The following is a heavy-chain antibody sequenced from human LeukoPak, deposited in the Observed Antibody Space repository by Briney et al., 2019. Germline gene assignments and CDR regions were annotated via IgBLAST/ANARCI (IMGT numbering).Heavy chain of an antibody. CDR3: ARDQGSMIVVRTTNCYFDT. CDR2: INQDGNEI. D-gene: IGHD3-22*01. V-gene: IGHV3-7*01. CDR1: GFPFSHYW. J-gene: IGHJ2*01. Sequence: HPGGSLRLSCAASGFPFSHYWMSWVRGSPGKGLECVANINQDGNEIYYVDSVKARLTISRDNGKNSLYLQINRLSADDTAVYYCARDQGSMIVVRTTNCYFDTGGRGTLVTVSS.